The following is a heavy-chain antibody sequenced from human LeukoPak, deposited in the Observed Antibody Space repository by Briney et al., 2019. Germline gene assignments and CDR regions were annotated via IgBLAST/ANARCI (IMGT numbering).Heavy chain of an antibody. V-gene: IGHV1-18*01. J-gene: IGHJ4*02. D-gene: IGHD3-22*01. CDR3: ARADYYDSSGYYYRLEDDY. Sequence: ASVKVSCKASGYTFTSYGISWVRQAPGQGLEWMGWISAYNGNTNYAQKLQGRVTMTTGTSTSTAYMELRSLRSDDTAVYYCARADYYDSSGYYYRLEDDYWGQGTLVTVSS. CDR2: ISAYNGNT. CDR1: GYTFTSYG.